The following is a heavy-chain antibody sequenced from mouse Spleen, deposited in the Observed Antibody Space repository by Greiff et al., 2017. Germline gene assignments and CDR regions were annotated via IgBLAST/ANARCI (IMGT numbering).Heavy chain of an antibody. Sequence: QVQLQQPGAELVRPGASGKLSCKASGYTFTSYWINRVKQRPGQGLEWIGNIYPSDSYTNYNQKFKDKATLTVDKSSSTAYMQLSSPTSEDSAVYYCFYDGYYGAFGYWGQGTTLTVSS. CDR3: FYDGYYGAFGY. V-gene: IGHV1-69*02. D-gene: IGHD2-3*01. J-gene: IGHJ2*01. CDR2: IYPSDSYT. CDR1: GYTFTSYW.